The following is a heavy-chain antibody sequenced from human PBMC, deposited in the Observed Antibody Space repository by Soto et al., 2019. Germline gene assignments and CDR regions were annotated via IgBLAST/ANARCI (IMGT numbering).Heavy chain of an antibody. CDR1: GGSISSYY. D-gene: IGHD4-17*01. Sequence: PSESLSLTCTVSGGSISSYYWSWIRQPPGKGLEWIGYIYYSGSTNYNPSLKSRVTISVDASKNQFSLKPSSVTAADTAVYYCARDSYGDYGGYFDYWGQGTLVTVSS. V-gene: IGHV4-59*01. CDR2: IYYSGST. J-gene: IGHJ4*02. CDR3: ARDSYGDYGGYFDY.